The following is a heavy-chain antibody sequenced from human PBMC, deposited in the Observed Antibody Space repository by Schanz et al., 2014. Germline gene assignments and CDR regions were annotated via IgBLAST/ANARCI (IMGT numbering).Heavy chain of an antibody. CDR1: GGFISSINW. Sequence: QVQLQESGPGLVKPSGTLSLTCAVSGGFISSINWWSWVRQSPGTGLEWIGEINNSGSTNYNPSRKSRVTIPLDKSKSQFSLPLTAVTAADTAVYYCARDERDLPRSLFVFWGQGTLVTVSS. CDR3: ARDERDLPRSLFVF. V-gene: IGHV4-4*02. J-gene: IGHJ4*02. D-gene: IGHD2-2*01. CDR2: INNSGST.